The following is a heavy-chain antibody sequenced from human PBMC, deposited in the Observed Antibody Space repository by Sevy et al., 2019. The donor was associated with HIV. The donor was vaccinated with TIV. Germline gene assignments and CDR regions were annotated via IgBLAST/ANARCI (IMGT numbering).Heavy chain of an antibody. CDR2: IYTSGST. D-gene: IGHD6-19*01. J-gene: IGHJ4*02. Sequence: SETLSLTCTVSGGSISSYYWSWIRQPAGKGLEWIGRIYTSGSTNYNPSLKSRVTMSVDTSKNQFSLKLSSVTAADTAVYYCARGGSGYISGWYNIDYWGQGTLVTVSS. V-gene: IGHV4-4*07. CDR3: ARGGSGYISGWYNIDY. CDR1: GGSISSYY.